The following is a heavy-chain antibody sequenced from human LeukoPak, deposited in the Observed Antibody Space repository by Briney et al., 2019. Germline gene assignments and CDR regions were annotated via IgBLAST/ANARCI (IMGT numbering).Heavy chain of an antibody. V-gene: IGHV4-34*01. CDR3: AREKGLTGYYYGMDV. J-gene: IGHJ6*02. CDR2: INHSGST. CDR1: GGSFSGYY. D-gene: IGHD1-14*01. Sequence: PSETLSLTCAVYGGSFSGYYWSWIRQPPGKGLEWIGEINHSGSTNYNPSLKSRVTISVDTSKNQFSLKLSSVTAADTAVYYCAREKGLTGYYYGMDVWGQGTTVTVSS.